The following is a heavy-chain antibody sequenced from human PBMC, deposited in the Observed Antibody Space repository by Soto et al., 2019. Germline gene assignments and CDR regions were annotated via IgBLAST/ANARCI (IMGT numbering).Heavy chain of an antibody. CDR1: GYTFTSYD. V-gene: IGHV1-8*01. J-gene: IGHJ6*02. Sequence: QVQLVQSGAEVKKPGASVKVSCKASGYTFTSYDINWVRQATGQGLEWMGWMNPNSGNTGYAQKFQGRVTMTRNTSISTAYMELSSLRSEDTAVYYCARRGYSYGTVGYYYGMDVWGQGTTVTVSS. CDR2: MNPNSGNT. CDR3: ARRGYSYGTVGYYYGMDV. D-gene: IGHD5-18*01.